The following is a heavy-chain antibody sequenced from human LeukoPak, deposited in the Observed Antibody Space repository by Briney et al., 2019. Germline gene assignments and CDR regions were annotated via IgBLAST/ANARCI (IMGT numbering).Heavy chain of an antibody. CDR3: ASDIVGATAVAFDI. D-gene: IGHD1-26*01. CDR1: GFTFSSYS. J-gene: IGHJ3*02. Sequence: GGSLRLSCAASGFTFSSYSMNWVRQAPGKGLEGVSYISSSSSTIYYADSVKGRFTISRDNAKNSLYLQMNSLRAEDTAVYYCASDIVGATAVAFDIWGQGTMVTVSS. CDR2: ISSSSSTI. V-gene: IGHV3-48*01.